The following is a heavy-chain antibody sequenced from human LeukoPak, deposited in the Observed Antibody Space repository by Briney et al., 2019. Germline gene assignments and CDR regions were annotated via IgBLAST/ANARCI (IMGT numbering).Heavy chain of an antibody. V-gene: IGHV4-34*01. CDR3: ARVPPADYYDSSGYSDGGAFDI. Sequence: PSETLSLTCGVNGGTFSGYYWSWIRQPPGKGLEWIGSIYYSGSTYYNPSLKSRVTISVDTSKNQFSLKLSSVTAADTAVYYCARVPPADYYDSSGYSDGGAFDIWGQGTMVTVSS. CDR2: IYYSGST. D-gene: IGHD3-22*01. CDR1: GGTFSGYY. J-gene: IGHJ3*02.